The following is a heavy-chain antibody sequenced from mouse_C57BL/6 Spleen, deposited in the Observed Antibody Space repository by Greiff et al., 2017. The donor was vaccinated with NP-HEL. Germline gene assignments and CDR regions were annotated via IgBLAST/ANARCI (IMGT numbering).Heavy chain of an antibody. CDR1: GFSFNTYA. J-gene: IGHJ4*01. D-gene: IGHD2-3*01. Sequence: EVKLMESGGGLVQPKGSLKLSCAASGFSFNTYAMNWVRQAPGKGLEWVARIRSKSNNYATYYADSVKDRFTISRDDSESMLYLQMNNLKTEDTAMYYCVSLYDGYLYYAMDYWGQGTSVTVSS. V-gene: IGHV10-1*01. CDR2: IRSKSNNYAT. CDR3: VSLYDGYLYYAMDY.